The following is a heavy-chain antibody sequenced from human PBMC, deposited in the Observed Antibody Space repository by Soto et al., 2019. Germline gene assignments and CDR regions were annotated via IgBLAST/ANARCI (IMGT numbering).Heavy chain of an antibody. D-gene: IGHD1-26*01. CDR3: TRDRWEMRNGDPFDY. V-gene: IGHV3-49*03. J-gene: IGHJ4*02. Sequence: GESLRLSCTASGFTFGDYAMSWFRQAPGKGLEWVGFIRSKAYGGTTEYAASVKGRFTISRDDSKSIAYLQMNSLKTEDTAVYYCTRDRWEMRNGDPFDYWGQGTLVTVSS. CDR1: GFTFGDYA. CDR2: IRSKAYGGTT.